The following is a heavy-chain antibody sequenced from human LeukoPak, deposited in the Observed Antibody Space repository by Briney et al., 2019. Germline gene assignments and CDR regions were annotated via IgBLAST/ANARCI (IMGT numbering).Heavy chain of an antibody. CDR3: AKTDDLGSSPFDY. J-gene: IGHJ4*02. CDR1: GFTFSSSA. V-gene: IGHV3-23*01. Sequence: GGSLRLSCAASGFTFSSSAMSWVRQVPGKGLEWVSGISASGGSTYYADSVKGRFTISRDNSKNTLYLQMNSLRVEDTAVYYCAKTDDLGSSPFDYWGQGTLVTVSS. D-gene: IGHD3-10*01. CDR2: ISASGGST.